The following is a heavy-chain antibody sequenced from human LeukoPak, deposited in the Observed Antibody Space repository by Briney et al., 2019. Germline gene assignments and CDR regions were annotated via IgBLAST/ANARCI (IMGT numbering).Heavy chain of an antibody. CDR3: ARDPGSTSCYSAYYYYYGMDV. Sequence: GGSLRLSCAASGFTFSSYAMHWVRQAPGKGLEWVAVISYDRSNKYCADSVKGRFTISRDSSKNTLYLQMNSLRAEDTAVYYCARDPGSTSCYSAYYYYYGMDVWGKGTTVTVSS. CDR1: GFTFSSYA. D-gene: IGHD2-2*01. V-gene: IGHV3-30*04. CDR2: ISYDRSNK. J-gene: IGHJ6*04.